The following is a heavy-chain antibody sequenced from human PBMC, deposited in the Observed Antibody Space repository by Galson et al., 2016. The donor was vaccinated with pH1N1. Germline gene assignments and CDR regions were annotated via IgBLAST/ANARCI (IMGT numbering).Heavy chain of an antibody. CDR2: ISGRGGNT. V-gene: IGHV3-23*01. J-gene: IGHJ3*01. CDR3: AKVRSREFLHFPFDAFDV. CDR1: GFTFKNYV. Sequence: SLGLSCATSGFTFKNYVMSWVRQAPGKGLEWVSVISGRGGNTYYADSVKGRFTISRDNFKNTLYLEMNKLKDDDTAVYYCAKVRSREFLHFPFDAFDVWGQGTMVSVSA. D-gene: IGHD3-10*01.